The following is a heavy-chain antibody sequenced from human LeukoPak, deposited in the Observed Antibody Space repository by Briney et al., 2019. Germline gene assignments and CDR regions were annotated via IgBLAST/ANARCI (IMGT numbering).Heavy chain of an antibody. CDR1: GGSFSGYY. CDR2: INHSGST. J-gene: IGHJ4*02. Sequence: SETLSLTCAVYGGSFSGYYWSWIRQPPGKGLEWIGEINHSGSTNYNPSLKSRVTISVDTSKNQFSLKLSSVTAADTAVYYCARDLLGPTYYYDSSGYSSGTDFDYWGQGTLVTVSS. D-gene: IGHD3-22*01. V-gene: IGHV4-34*01. CDR3: ARDLLGPTYYYDSSGYSSGTDFDY.